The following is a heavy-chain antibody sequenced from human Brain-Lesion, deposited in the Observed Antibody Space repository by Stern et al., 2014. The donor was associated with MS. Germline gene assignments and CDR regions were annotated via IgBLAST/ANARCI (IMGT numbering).Heavy chain of an antibody. J-gene: IGHJ4*02. D-gene: IGHD1-14*01. CDR1: GFTFDDYA. CDR3: ARDITGSSAYFAY. Sequence: EVQLEESGGDLVQPGRSLRLSCAAFGFTFDDYAMHWVRQAPGKGLEWVAGISWNSVTIGYADSVKGRFTTSRDNAYSSLYLQMNSLRPEDTALYYCARDITGSSAYFAYWGQGTLVTVSS. V-gene: IGHV3-9*01. CDR2: ISWNSVTI.